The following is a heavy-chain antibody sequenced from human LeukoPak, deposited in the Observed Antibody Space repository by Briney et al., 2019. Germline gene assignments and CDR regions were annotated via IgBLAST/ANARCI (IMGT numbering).Heavy chain of an antibody. D-gene: IGHD3-3*01. J-gene: IGHJ4*02. Sequence: SETLSLTCTVSGGSISSHYWSWIRQPPGKRLEWIGHIYYSGSTNYNPSLKSRVTISVDTSKNQFSLKLSSVTAADTAVYYCASRSSIWSGYQDTLYYFDSWGQGTLVTVSS. CDR1: GGSISSHY. CDR3: ASRSSIWSGYQDTLYYFDS. CDR2: IYYSGST. V-gene: IGHV4-59*11.